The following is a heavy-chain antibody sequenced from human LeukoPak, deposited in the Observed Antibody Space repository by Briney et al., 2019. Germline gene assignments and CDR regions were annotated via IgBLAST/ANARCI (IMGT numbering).Heavy chain of an antibody. CDR3: ASFGYSGYDWHYYYGMDV. J-gene: IGHJ6*04. V-gene: IGHV3-21*01. CDR1: GFTFPSYS. CDR2: ISSSSTYI. Sequence: RGSLRLSCVASGFTFPSYSMNWVRQAPGKGLEWVSSISSSSTYIYYADSVKGRFTISRDNAKNSLYLQMNSLRAEDTAVYYCASFGYSGYDWHYYYGMDVWGKGTTVTVSS. D-gene: IGHD5-12*01.